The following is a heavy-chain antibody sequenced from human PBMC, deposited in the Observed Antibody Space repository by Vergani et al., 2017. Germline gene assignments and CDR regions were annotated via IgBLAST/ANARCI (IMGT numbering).Heavy chain of an antibody. CDR2: IYYSGST. CDR3: EIGAPPSTTVTMDV. D-gene: IGHD4-17*01. Sequence: QLQLQESGPGLVKPSETLSLTCTVSGGSISSSSYYWGWIRQPPGKGLEWIGSIYYSGSTYNNPSLKSRVTISVDTSKNQFSLKLSSVTAADTAVYYCEIGAPPSTTVTMDVWGKGTTVTVSS. V-gene: IGHV4-39*07. J-gene: IGHJ6*04. CDR1: GGSISSSSYY.